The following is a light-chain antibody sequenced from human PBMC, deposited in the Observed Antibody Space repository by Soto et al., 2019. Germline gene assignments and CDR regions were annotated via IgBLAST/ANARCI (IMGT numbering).Light chain of an antibody. CDR1: QSIVTY. Sequence: DIQMTQSPSSLSASVGDRVTITCRASQSIVTYLNWYLQKPGTAPRLLIYAASNLQSGVPSRFSASGSGTDFALNISSLQPDDFGTYYCQQGFSLPWTFGQGTKVDI. J-gene: IGKJ1*01. V-gene: IGKV1-39*01. CDR2: AAS. CDR3: QQGFSLPWT.